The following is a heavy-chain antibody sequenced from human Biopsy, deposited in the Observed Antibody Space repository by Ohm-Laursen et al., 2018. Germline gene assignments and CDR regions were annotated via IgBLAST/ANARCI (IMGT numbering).Heavy chain of an antibody. CDR1: GGDINNYY. D-gene: IGHD4-11*01. Sequence: SDTLSLTCNVSGGDINNYYWSWIRQPAGKGLEWIGRIYPGGSTNYNPSLKSRVTMSVDTSKKQLSLRLRSVTAADTAMYYCARHGGQLQWDPNWYFDLWGRGTLVTVSS. V-gene: IGHV4-4*07. J-gene: IGHJ2*01. CDR2: IYPGGST. CDR3: ARHGGQLQWDPNWYFDL.